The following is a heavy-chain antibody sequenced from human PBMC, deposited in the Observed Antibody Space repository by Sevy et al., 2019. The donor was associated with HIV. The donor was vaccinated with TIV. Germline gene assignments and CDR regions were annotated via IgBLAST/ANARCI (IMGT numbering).Heavy chain of an antibody. CDR2: ISSSSGTR. J-gene: IGHJ4*02. D-gene: IGHD2-15*01. CDR1: TFTFSSYS. V-gene: IGHV3-48*02. CDR3: ASRGYCGGGSCYSGHNDY. Sequence: GGSLRLSCAASTFTFSSYSMHWVRQAPGKGPEWVSYISSSSGTRYYAASVKGRFTISRDNAKNSLFLQMNSLRDEDTAVYYCASRGYCGGGSCYSGHNDYWGQGTLVTVSS.